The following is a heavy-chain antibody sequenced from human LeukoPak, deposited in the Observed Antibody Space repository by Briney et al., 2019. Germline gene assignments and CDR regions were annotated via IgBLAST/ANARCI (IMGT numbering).Heavy chain of an antibody. J-gene: IGHJ4*02. CDR2: IYPGDSDT. CDR1: GYNFTNYW. Sequence: HGESLKISCKVSGYNFTNYWIGWVRQMPGKGLEWMGIIYPGDSDTRYSPSFRGQVTISADKSISTAYLQWSSLKASDTAMYYCARPTGYGSGSYVSYWGQGTLVTVSS. D-gene: IGHD3-10*01. CDR3: ARPTGYGSGSYVSY. V-gene: IGHV5-51*01.